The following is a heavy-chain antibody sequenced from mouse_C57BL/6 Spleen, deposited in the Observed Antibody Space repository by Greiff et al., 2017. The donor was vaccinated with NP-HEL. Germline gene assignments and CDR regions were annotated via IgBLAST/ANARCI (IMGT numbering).Heavy chain of an antibody. V-gene: IGHV14-4*01. CDR2: IDPENGDT. Sequence: VQLQQSGAELVRPGASVKLSCTASGFNITDYYMHWVKQRPEQGLEWIGWIDPENGDTEYASKFQGKATITTDTSSNTAYLQLSILTAEDTAVYYCTTFQGWFAYWGQGTLVTVSS. CDR1: GFNITDYY. J-gene: IGHJ3*01. CDR3: TTFQGWFAY.